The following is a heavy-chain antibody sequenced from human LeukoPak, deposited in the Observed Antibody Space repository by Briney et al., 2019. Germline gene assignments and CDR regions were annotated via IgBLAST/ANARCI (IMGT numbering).Heavy chain of an antibody. CDR2: ISYDGSNK. J-gene: IGHJ4*02. Sequence: PGGSLRLSCAASGFIFSNYGMHWVRQAPGKGPEWVAVISYDGSNKNYADSVKGRFTISRDSSKNTLYLQMNSLRVEDTAVYYCAKDWAPYCGGDCYFNYWGQGTLVTVSS. CDR1: GFIFSNYG. V-gene: IGHV3-30*18. D-gene: IGHD2-21*02. CDR3: AKDWAPYCGGDCYFNY.